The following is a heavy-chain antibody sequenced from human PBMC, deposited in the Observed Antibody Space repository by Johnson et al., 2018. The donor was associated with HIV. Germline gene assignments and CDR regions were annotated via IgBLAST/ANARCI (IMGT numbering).Heavy chain of an antibody. D-gene: IGHD6-19*01. CDR1: GFTFSNSV. CDR2: ISVDGNSK. J-gene: IGHJ3*02. Sequence: QVQLVESGGGLAKPAWSPRLSCAASGFTFSNSVMHWVRRAPGKGLDWVAGISVDGNSKFYPDSVKGRFTISRDNSDNTPFLQMNSLRPEDTAVYYGARGYHSSGRCDVFDIWGQGTLVTVSS. V-gene: IGHV3-30-3*01. CDR3: ARGYHSSGRCDVFDI.